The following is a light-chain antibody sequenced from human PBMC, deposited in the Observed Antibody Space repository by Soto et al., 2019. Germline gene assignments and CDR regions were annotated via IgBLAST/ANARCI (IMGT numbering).Light chain of an antibody. Sequence: QSVLTQPASVSGSPGQSITISCTGTSSDVGGYNYVSWYQQYPGKAPKLMIYHVSNRPSGVSNRFSGSKSGNSASLTTSGLQPEDEADYYCSSYTGTSTYVFGTGTKVTVL. J-gene: IGLJ1*01. CDR2: HVS. CDR1: SSDVGGYNY. CDR3: SSYTGTSTYV. V-gene: IGLV2-14*01.